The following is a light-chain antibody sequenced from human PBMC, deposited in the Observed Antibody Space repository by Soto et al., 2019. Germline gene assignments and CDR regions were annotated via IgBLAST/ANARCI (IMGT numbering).Light chain of an antibody. CDR3: LSFDSSLSVV. V-gene: IGLV1-40*01. Sequence: QSVLTQPPSVSGAPGQRVTISCTGSSSNIGAGYDVHWYQQLPGSAPKLLIYGNTNRPSGVPDRFSGSKSGTSASLAITGRQAEDEADYYCLSFDSSLSVVFGGGTQLTVL. CDR1: SSNIGAGYD. CDR2: GNT. J-gene: IGLJ2*01.